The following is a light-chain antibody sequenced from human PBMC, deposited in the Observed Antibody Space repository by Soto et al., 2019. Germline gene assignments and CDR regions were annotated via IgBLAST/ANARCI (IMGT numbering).Light chain of an antibody. Sequence: QSVLTQPPAASWSPGQSVTISCTGTSSDIGVYDYVSWYQQHPGKAPNLIIYQVSKRPSGVPDRFSGSKSGNTASLTVSGLQAEDEADYYCSSYAGSNNLVFAGGTKVTVL. V-gene: IGLV2-8*01. J-gene: IGLJ3*02. CDR3: SSYAGSNNLV. CDR2: QVS. CDR1: SSDIGVYDY.